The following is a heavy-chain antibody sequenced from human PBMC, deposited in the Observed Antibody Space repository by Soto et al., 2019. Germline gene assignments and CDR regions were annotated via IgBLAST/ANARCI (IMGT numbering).Heavy chain of an antibody. D-gene: IGHD6-19*01. CDR3: ARDTEQWLVLGWFEP. CDR2: INAGNGNT. V-gene: IGHV1-3*01. CDR1: VYPLTSYA. Sequence: SGKVSCKSPVYPLTSYAMHWVRQAPGQRLEWMGWINAGNGNTKYSQKFQGRVTITRDTSASTAYMELSRLRSEDTAVYYCARDTEQWLVLGWFEPWGQGTLGTVSS. J-gene: IGHJ5*02.